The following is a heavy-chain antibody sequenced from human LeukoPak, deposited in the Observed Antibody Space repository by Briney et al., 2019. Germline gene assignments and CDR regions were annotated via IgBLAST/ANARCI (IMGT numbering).Heavy chain of an antibody. J-gene: IGHJ4*02. D-gene: IGHD3-10*01. Sequence: SETLSLTCAVYGGSFSSYYWGWIRQPPGKGLEWIGSIYYSGSTYYNPSLKSRVTISVDTSKNQFSLKLSSVTAADTAVYYCARHTRNYYGSGSLDYWGQGTLVTVSS. CDR1: GGSFSSYY. CDR2: IYYSGST. V-gene: IGHV4-39*01. CDR3: ARHTRNYYGSGSLDY.